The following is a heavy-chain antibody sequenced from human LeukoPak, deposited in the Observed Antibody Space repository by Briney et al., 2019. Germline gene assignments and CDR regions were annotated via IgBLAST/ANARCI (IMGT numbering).Heavy chain of an antibody. CDR3: ASPQYSSSWYPLDY. J-gene: IGHJ4*02. CDR1: GYSFTGYF. CDR2: INPNSGDT. D-gene: IGHD6-13*01. V-gene: IGHV1-2*02. Sequence: ASVKVSCKTSGYSFTGYFMHWVRQGPGQGFEWMGWINPNSGDTNYAQKFQGRVSMTRDTSISTVYMELSSLKSDDTAVYYCASPQYSSSWYPLDYWGQGTLVTVSS.